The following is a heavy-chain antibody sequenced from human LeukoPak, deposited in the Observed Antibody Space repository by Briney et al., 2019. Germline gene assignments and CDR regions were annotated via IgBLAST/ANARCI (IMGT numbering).Heavy chain of an antibody. D-gene: IGHD1-26*01. V-gene: IGHV3-74*01. Sequence: GGSLRLSCAASGFTFSTYWMHWVRQAPGKGLVWVSRINSDGNSISYADSVKGRFTISRDNSKNTLYLQMNSLRAEDTAVYYCAKGYSGSLDAFDIWGQGTMVTVSS. CDR2: INSDGNSI. CDR3: AKGYSGSLDAFDI. CDR1: GFTFSTYW. J-gene: IGHJ3*02.